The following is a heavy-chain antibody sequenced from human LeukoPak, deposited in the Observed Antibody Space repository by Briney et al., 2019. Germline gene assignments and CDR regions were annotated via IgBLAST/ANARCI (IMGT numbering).Heavy chain of an antibody. Sequence: AGGSLRLSCAASGFTFSNYWMNWVRQAPGKGLEWVAIIKQDGSDKYYVDSVKGRFTISRDNAKNSLYLQMNSLRAEDTAVYYCAREKGNYDGYYNYYMDVWGKGTTVTVSS. D-gene: IGHD4-11*01. CDR2: IKQDGSDK. CDR3: AREKGNYDGYYNYYMDV. CDR1: GFTFSNYW. V-gene: IGHV3-7*01. J-gene: IGHJ6*03.